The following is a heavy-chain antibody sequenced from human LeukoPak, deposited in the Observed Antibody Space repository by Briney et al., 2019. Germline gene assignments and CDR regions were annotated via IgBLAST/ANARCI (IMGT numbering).Heavy chain of an antibody. Sequence: PGGSLRLSCAASGFTFSRYGMHWVRQAPGKGLEWVAVISYDENNKYYADSVKGRFTISRDNSKNTLYLQMNSLRAEDTAVYYCAKDGKERRGSTWDFDYWGQGTLVTVSS. V-gene: IGHV3-30*18. CDR1: GFTFSRYG. CDR2: ISYDENNK. J-gene: IGHJ4*02. D-gene: IGHD6-13*01. CDR3: AKDGKERRGSTWDFDY.